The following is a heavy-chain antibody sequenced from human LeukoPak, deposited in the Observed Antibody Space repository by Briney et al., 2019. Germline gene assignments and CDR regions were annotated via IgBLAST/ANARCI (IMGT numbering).Heavy chain of an antibody. CDR3: ARVGGNSEYPDFFDY. Sequence: SQTLSLTCSVSGDPINGGNYFWTWIRQPAGKGLEWIGRVHTSGARDFNPSLESRVLISADISKNQFSLKLSSVTAADTAVYYCARVGGNSEYPDFFDYWGQGTLVTVSS. CDR1: GDPINGGNYF. CDR2: VHTSGAR. V-gene: IGHV4-61*02. D-gene: IGHD3-16*01. J-gene: IGHJ4*02.